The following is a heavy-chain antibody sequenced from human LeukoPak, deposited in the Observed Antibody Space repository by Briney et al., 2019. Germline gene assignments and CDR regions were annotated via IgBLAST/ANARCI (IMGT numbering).Heavy chain of an antibody. CDR3: AKDLGGSYPFAFDY. J-gene: IGHJ4*02. V-gene: IGHV3-30*18. CDR1: GFTFSSYG. D-gene: IGHD3-16*01. Sequence: GGSLRLSCAASGFTFSSYGMHWVRQAPGKGLEWVAVISYDGSNKYYADSVKGRFTISRDNSKNTLHLQMNSLRAEDTAVYYCAKDLGGSYPFAFDYWGQGTLVTVSS. CDR2: ISYDGSNK.